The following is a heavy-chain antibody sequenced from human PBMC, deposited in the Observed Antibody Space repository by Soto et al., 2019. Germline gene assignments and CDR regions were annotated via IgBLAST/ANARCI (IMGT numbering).Heavy chain of an antibody. CDR3: ARESGRIMITFGGVIAGGPFDY. CDR2: ISSSSSYI. J-gene: IGHJ4*02. Sequence: EVQLVESGGGLVKPGGSLRLSCAASGFTFSSYSMNWVRQAPGKGLEWVSSISSSSSYIYYADSVKGRFTISRDNAKNSLYLQMNSLRAEDTAVYYCARESGRIMITFGGVIAGGPFDYWGQGTLVTVSS. CDR1: GFTFSSYS. V-gene: IGHV3-21*01. D-gene: IGHD3-16*02.